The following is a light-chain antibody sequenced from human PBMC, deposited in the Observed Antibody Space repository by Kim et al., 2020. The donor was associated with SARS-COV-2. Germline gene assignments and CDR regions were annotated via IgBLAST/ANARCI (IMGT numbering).Light chain of an antibody. CDR2: GAS. V-gene: IGKV1-27*01. CDR3: QKYNSAPWT. J-gene: IGKJ1*01. Sequence: DIQMAQSPSSLSASVGDRVTITCRASQGISNSLAWYRQKPGKVPMLLIYGASTLRSGVPSRFRGSGSGTDFTLTISSLQPEDAATYYCQKYNSAPWTFGQGTKVEIK. CDR1: QGISNS.